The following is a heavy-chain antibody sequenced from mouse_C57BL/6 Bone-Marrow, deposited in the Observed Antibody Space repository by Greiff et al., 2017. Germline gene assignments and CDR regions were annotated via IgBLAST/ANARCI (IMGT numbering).Heavy chain of an antibody. CDR1: GYTFTSYW. CDR2: IDPSDSYT. CDR3: ARSDSSRRDFAY. J-gene: IGHJ3*01. D-gene: IGHD3-2*02. V-gene: IGHV1-69*01. Sequence: QVQLQQPGAELVMPGASVKLSCKASGYTFTSYWMHWVKQRPGQGLEWIGEIDPSDSYTNYNQKFKGKSTLTVDKSSSTAYMQLSSLTSEDSAVYYCARSDSSRRDFAYGGQGTLVTVSA.